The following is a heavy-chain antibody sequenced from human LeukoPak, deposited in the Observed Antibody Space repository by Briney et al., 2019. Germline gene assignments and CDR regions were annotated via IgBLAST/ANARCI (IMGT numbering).Heavy chain of an antibody. D-gene: IGHD6-13*01. J-gene: IGHJ6*03. V-gene: IGHV4-61*02. CDR2: IYTSGST. CDR3: ARTPTSRKRFLGGAAAGTDYYYSYYMDV. Sequence: SQTLSLTCTVSGNSISSGDNYWSWIRQPAGKGLEWIGRIYTSGSTNYNPSLKSRVTMSVATSKNQFSLKLSSVTAADTAVYYCARTPTSRKRFLGGAAAGTDYYYSYYMDVWGKGTTVTISS. CDR1: GNSISSGDNY.